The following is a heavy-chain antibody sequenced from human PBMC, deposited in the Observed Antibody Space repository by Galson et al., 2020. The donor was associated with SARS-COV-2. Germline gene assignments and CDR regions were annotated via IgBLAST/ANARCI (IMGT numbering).Heavy chain of an antibody. CDR1: GFTFSSFG. D-gene: IGHD4-17*01. V-gene: IGHV3-30*02. J-gene: IGHJ4*02. CDR3: AKAGKHGDSGLGYFDY. Sequence: GGSLRLSCAASGFTFSSFGIHWVRQAPGKGLEWVAFIRSDGNNKYYADSVKGRFTISRDNSKNTVYLQMSSLRAEDAAVDYCAKAGKHGDSGLGYFDYWGQGTLVTVSS. CDR2: IRSDGNNK.